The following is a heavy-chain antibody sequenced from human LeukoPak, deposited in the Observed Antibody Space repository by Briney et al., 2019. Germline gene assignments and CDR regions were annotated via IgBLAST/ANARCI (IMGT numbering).Heavy chain of an antibody. J-gene: IGHJ4*02. V-gene: IGHV3-30*02. Sequence: GGPLSLSCAASGFTFYSYAMQWLRQAPGKGREGVAVIRYDGSNKYYADSVKGRFTIYRDNSKNTLYLQMNSLRAEDTAVYYWAKDSYYDFGSGIHWGQGTLVTVSS. CDR1: GFTFYSYA. CDR3: AKDSYYDFGSGIH. D-gene: IGHD3-3*01. CDR2: IRYDGSNK.